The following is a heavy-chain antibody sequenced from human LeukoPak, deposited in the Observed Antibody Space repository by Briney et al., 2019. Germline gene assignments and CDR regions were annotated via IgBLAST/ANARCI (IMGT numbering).Heavy chain of an antibody. V-gene: IGHV3-7*03. CDR2: IKKDGIEK. J-gene: IGHJ6*04. CDR3: AREAPESYGMDV. Sequence: GGSLRLSCAASGLTFSMYWMSWVRQAPGKGLEWVANIKKDGIEKNYVDSVKGRFTIPRGNAKNSLYLQMNSLRAEDTAVYYCAREAPESYGMDVWGKGTTVTVSS. D-gene: IGHD1-14*01. CDR1: GLTFSMYW.